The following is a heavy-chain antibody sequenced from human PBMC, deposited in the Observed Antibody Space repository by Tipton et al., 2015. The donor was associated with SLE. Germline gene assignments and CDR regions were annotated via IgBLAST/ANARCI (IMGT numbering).Heavy chain of an antibody. CDR3: ARVQQLEYFDY. D-gene: IGHD6-13*01. CDR1: GGSISGGSYF. V-gene: IGHV4-39*07. J-gene: IGHJ4*02. CDR2: IDHSGRT. Sequence: LRLSCTVSGGSISGGSYFWSWLRQPPGKGLEWIGEIDHSGRTDYNPSLKSRVTLSVDTSNNQFSLKFTSMTAADTAVYYCARVQQLEYFDYWGQGTLVTVSS.